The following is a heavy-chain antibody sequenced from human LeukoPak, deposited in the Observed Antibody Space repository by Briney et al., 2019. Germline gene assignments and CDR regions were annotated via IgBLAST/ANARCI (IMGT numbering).Heavy chain of an antibody. CDR1: GGSISSSSYY. D-gene: IGHD1-26*01. Sequence: SETLXXTCTVSGGSISSSSYYWGWIRQPPGKGLEWIGSIYYSGSTYYNPSLKSRVTISVDTSKNQFSLKLSSVTAADTAVYYCARHETVGATSFWGQGTLVTVSS. CDR2: IYYSGST. V-gene: IGHV4-39*01. CDR3: ARHETVGATSF. J-gene: IGHJ4*02.